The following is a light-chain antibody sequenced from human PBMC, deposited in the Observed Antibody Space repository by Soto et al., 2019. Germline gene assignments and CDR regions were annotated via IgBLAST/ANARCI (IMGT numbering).Light chain of an antibody. CDR1: SSDVGGYNY. CDR2: DVS. V-gene: IGLV2-14*01. J-gene: IGLJ2*01. CDR3: SSYTSSSTRVV. Sequence: QPVLTQPASVSGSPGQSITISCTGTSSDVGGYNYVSWYQQHPGKDPKLMIYDVSNRPSGVSTRFSGSKSVNTASLTISGLQAEDEADYYCSSYTSSSTRVVFGGGTTLTVL.